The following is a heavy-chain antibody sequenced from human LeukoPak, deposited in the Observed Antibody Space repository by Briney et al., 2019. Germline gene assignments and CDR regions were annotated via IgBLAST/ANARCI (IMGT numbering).Heavy chain of an antibody. CDR2: INHSGST. V-gene: IGHV4-34*01. CDR1: GGSFSGYY. Sequence: NSSETLSLTCAVYGGSFSGYYWSWIRQPPGKGLEWIGEINHSGSTNYNPSLKSRVTISVDTSKNQFSLKLSSVTAADTAVYYCARGGRNGYCSGGSCYNWFDPWGQGTLVTVSS. CDR3: ARGGRNGYCSGGSCYNWFDP. J-gene: IGHJ5*02. D-gene: IGHD2-15*01.